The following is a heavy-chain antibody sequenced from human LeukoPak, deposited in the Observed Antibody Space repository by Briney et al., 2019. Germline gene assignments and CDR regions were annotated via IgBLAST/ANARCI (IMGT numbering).Heavy chain of an antibody. CDR2: FDPEDGET. Sequence: ASVKVSCKVSGYTLTELSMHWVRQAPGKGLEWMGGFDPEDGETIYAQKFQGRVTMTRDMSTSTVYMELSSLRSEDTAVYYCARDSYSFAFDIWGQGTMVTVSS. D-gene: IGHD2-21*01. CDR3: ARDSYSFAFDI. V-gene: IGHV1-24*01. CDR1: GYTLTELS. J-gene: IGHJ3*02.